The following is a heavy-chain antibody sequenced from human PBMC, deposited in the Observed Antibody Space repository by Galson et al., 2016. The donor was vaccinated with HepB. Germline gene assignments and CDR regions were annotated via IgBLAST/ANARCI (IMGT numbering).Heavy chain of an antibody. J-gene: IGHJ4*02. CDR2: IDSTSRWI. D-gene: IGHD3-22*01. Sequence: SLRLSCAASGFTFSTYSMNWVRRAPGKGLEWVSSIDSTSRWIYYADSMRGRLTISRDNAQNSLYLQMDSLRAEDTAVYYCARGADDYHSSGYAFEFGGQGTLVTVSS. V-gene: IGHV3-21*01. CDR3: ARGADDYHSSGYAFEF. CDR1: GFTFSTYS.